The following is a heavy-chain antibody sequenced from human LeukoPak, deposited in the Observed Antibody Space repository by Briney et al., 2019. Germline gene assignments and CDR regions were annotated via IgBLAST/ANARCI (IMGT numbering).Heavy chain of an antibody. CDR2: IYSGGST. CDR1: GFTVSSNY. Sequence: PGGSLRLSCAASGFTVSSNYMSWVRQAPRKGLEWVSVIYSGGSTYYADSVKGRFTISRDNSKNTLYLQMNSLRAEDTAVYYCARGMVEYSSSSAYYFDYWGQGTLVTVSS. CDR3: ARGMVEYSSSSAYYFDY. V-gene: IGHV3-53*01. D-gene: IGHD6-6*01. J-gene: IGHJ4*02.